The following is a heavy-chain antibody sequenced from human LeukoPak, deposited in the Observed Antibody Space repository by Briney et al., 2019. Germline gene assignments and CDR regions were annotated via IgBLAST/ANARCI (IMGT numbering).Heavy chain of an antibody. V-gene: IGHV2-5*01. Sequence: ESGPTLVKPTQTLTLTCTFSGFSLSTSGVGVGWIRQPPGKTLEWLALIYWNDDKRYSPSLKSRLTITKDTSKNQVVLTMTNVDPVDTATYYCAHTYYDFWSGLHNWFDPWGQGTLVTVSS. D-gene: IGHD3-3*01. CDR1: GFSLSTSGVG. CDR3: AHTYYDFWSGLHNWFDP. CDR2: IYWNDDK. J-gene: IGHJ5*02.